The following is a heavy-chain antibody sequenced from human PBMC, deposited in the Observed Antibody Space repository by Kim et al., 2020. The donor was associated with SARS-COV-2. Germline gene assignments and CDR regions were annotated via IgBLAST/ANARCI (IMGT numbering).Heavy chain of an antibody. V-gene: IGHV1-18*01. CDR3: ARAGIAAAGP. D-gene: IGHD6-13*01. CDR1: GYTFTSYG. Sequence: ASVKVSCKASGYTFTSYGISWVRQPPGQGLEWMGWFSAYNVNTNSAQKLQGIVTMTTDTSTSTAYMALRRLSSDDPAVYYCARAGIAAAGPWGQGTLVTVSS. J-gene: IGHJ5*02. CDR2: FSAYNVNT.